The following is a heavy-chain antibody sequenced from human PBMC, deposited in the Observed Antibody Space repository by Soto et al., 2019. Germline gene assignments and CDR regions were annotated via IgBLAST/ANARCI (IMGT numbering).Heavy chain of an antibody. V-gene: IGHV3-21*01. J-gene: IGHJ6*02. CDR1: GFTFSSYS. D-gene: IGHD6-13*01. CDR2: ISSSSSYI. Sequence: VQLVESGGGLVKPGGSLRLSCAASGFTFSSYSMNWVRQAPGKGLEWVSSISSSSSYIYYADSVKGRFTISRDNAKNSLYLQMNSLRAEDTAVYYCARDSSSWLYYYYYGMDVWGQGTTVTVSS. CDR3: ARDSSSWLYYYYYGMDV.